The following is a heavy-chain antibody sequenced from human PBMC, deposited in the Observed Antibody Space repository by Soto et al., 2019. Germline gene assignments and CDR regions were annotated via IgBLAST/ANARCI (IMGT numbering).Heavy chain of an antibody. CDR2: IDPSDSQT. CDR3: ARQIYDSDTGPNFQYYFDS. V-gene: IGHV5-10-1*01. CDR1: GYSFAGYW. D-gene: IGHD3-22*01. J-gene: IGHJ4*02. Sequence: GESLKISCKGSGYSFAGYWITWVRQKRGKGLEWMGRIDPSDSQTYYSPSFRGHVTISVTKSITTVFLQWRSLRASDTAMYYCARQIYDSDTGPNFQYYFDSWGQGTPVTVSS.